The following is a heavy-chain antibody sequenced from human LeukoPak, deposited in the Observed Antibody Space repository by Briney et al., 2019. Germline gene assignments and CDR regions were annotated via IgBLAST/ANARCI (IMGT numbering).Heavy chain of an antibody. D-gene: IGHD6-13*01. CDR2: INPNSGGT. J-gene: IGHJ4*02. V-gene: IGHV1-2*02. CDR1: GYTFTCYY. CDR3: ARDIAAAGTGPATDY. Sequence: ASVKVSCKASGYTFTCYYMHWVRQAPGQGLEWMGWINPNSGGTNYAQKFQGRVTMTRDTSISTAYMELSRLRSDDTAVYYCARDIAAAGTGPATDYWGQGTLVTVSS.